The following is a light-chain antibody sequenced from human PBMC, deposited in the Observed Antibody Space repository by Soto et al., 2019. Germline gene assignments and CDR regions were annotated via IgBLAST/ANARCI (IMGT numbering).Light chain of an antibody. V-gene: IGKV1-5*03. CDR2: KAS. J-gene: IGKJ1*01. CDR3: QQYNSYSA. CDR1: QSIGDW. Sequence: DIQMTQSPSTLSASVGDRVTITCRASQSIGDWLAWYQQKPGKAPKLLIYKASSLESGVPSRFSGGGSGTEFTLTISSLQPDDFATYYCQQYNSYSAFGQGTKVEIK.